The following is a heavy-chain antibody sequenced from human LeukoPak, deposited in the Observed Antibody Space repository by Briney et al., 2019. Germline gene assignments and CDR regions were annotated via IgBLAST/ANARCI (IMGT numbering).Heavy chain of an antibody. CDR1: GFTFDDYA. CDR2: ISWNSGSI. CDR3: AKEVACSSTSCYAFDY. D-gene: IGHD2-2*01. V-gene: IGHV3-9*01. Sequence: GGSLRLSCAASGFTFDDYAMHWVRQAPGKGLEWVSGISWNSGSIGYADSVKGRFTISRDNAKNSLYLQMNSLRAEDTALYYCAKEVACSSTSCYAFDYWGRGTLVTVSS. J-gene: IGHJ4*02.